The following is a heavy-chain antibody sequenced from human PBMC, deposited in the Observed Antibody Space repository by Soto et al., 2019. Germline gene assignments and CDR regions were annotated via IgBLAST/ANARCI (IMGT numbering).Heavy chain of an antibody. CDR2: IWYDGSNK. CDR1: GFTVSSSG. J-gene: IGHJ4*02. D-gene: IGHD4-17*01. Sequence: GGSLRLSCAASGFTVSSSGLHWVRQAPGKGLEWVAVIWYDGSNKYYADSVKGRFTISRDNSKNTLYLQMNSLRAEDTAVYYCARGTYGDFDYWGQGALVTVSS. CDR3: ARGTYGDFDY. V-gene: IGHV3-33*01.